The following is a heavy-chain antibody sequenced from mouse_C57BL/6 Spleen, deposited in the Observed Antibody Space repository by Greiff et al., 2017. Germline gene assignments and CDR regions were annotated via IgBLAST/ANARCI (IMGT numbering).Heavy chain of an antibody. CDR2: INPNNGGT. CDR3: ARNGYDVEYYAMDY. V-gene: IGHV1-26*01. Sequence: EVQLQQSGPELVKPGASVKMSCKASGYTFTDYYMNWVKQSHGKSLEWIGDINPNNGGTSYNQKFKGKATLTVDKSSSTAYMELRSLTSEDSAVYYCARNGYDVEYYAMDYWGQGTSVTVSS. D-gene: IGHD2-2*01. CDR1: GYTFTDYY. J-gene: IGHJ4*01.